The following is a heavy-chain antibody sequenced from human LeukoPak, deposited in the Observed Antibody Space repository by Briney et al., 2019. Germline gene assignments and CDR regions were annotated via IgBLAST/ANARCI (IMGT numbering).Heavy chain of an antibody. V-gene: IGHV1-2*02. CDR3: ARDSSQVRGVIIPLDY. CDR2: INPNSGGT. D-gene: IGHD3-10*01. Sequence: ASVKVSCKASGYTFTGYYMHWVRQAPGQGLEWMGWINPNSGGTNYAQKFQGRVTMTRDTSISTAYMELSRLRSDDTAVYYCARDSSQVRGVIIPLDYWGQGALVTVSS. J-gene: IGHJ4*02. CDR1: GYTFTGYY.